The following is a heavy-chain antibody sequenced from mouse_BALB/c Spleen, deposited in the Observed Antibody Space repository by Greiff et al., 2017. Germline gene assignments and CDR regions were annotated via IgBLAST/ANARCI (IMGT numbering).Heavy chain of an antibody. CDR2: ISYSGST. D-gene: IGHD2-14*01. Sequence: EVKLVESGPGLVKPSQSLSLTCTVTGYSITSDYAWNWIRQFPGNKLEWMGYISYSGSTSYNPSLKSRISITRDTSKNQFFLQLNSVTTEDTATYYCASRYPGMDYWGQGTSVTVSS. J-gene: IGHJ4*01. CDR1: GYSITSDYA. CDR3: ASRYPGMDY. V-gene: IGHV3-2*02.